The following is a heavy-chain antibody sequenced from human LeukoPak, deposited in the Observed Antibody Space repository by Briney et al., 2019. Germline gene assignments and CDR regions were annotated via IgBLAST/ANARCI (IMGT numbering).Heavy chain of an antibody. CDR2: IYYSGST. Sequence: SETLSLTCSVSGASVSPYYWSWIRQPPGKGLEWIGYIYYSGSTNYNPSLKSRVTISIDTSKKQLSLKLSSVTAADTAVYYCARSSYSSSLFDYWGQGTLVTVSS. D-gene: IGHD6-13*01. V-gene: IGHV4-59*08. CDR1: GASVSPYY. CDR3: ARSSYSSSLFDY. J-gene: IGHJ4*02.